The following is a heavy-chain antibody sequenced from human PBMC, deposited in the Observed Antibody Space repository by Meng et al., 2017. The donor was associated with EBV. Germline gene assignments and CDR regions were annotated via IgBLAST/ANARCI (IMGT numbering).Heavy chain of an antibody. CDR2: IIPAGGNT. CDR3: VRELVGGTFDY. J-gene: IGHJ4*02. CDR1: GYTFTSYY. Sequence: QVELGLSGAGVKTPGALVKVSCKVSGYTFTSYYLHWVRQAPGQGLEWMGIIIPAGGNTNYAQKFRGRFTMTRDTSTSTVYMDLSILTSEDTAVYYCVRELVGGTFDYWGQGTLVTVSS. V-gene: IGHV1-46*01. D-gene: IGHD1/OR15-1a*01.